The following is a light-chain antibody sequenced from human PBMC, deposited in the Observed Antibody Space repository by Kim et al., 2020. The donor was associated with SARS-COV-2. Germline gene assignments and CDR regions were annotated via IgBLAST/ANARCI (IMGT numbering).Light chain of an antibody. CDR2: QVS. CDR3: QACDSSRNLV. CDR1: KLGDKY. J-gene: IGLJ2*01. Sequence: SYELTQPPSVSVSPGQTASITCSGDKLGDKYACWYQQKPGQPPVLVIYQVSKRPSGIPERFSGSNSGNTAPLTISGTQAMDEADYYCQACDSSRNLVFGG. V-gene: IGLV3-1*01.